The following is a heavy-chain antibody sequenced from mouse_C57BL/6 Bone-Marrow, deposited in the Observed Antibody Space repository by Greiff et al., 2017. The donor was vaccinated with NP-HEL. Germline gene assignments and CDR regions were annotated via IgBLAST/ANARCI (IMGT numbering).Heavy chain of an antibody. CDR1: GYSITSGYY. Sequence: VQLQQSGPGLVKPSQSLSLTCSVTGYSITSGYYWNWIRQFPGNKLEWMGYISYDGSNNYNPSLKNRISITRDTSKNQFFLKLNSVTTEDTATYYCARSTMVTGFYYYAMDYWGQGTSVTVSS. J-gene: IGHJ4*01. D-gene: IGHD2-1*01. CDR2: ISYDGSN. CDR3: ARSTMVTGFYYYAMDY. V-gene: IGHV3-6*01.